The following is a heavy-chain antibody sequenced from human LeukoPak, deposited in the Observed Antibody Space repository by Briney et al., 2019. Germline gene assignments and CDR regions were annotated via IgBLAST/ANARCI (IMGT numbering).Heavy chain of an antibody. J-gene: IGHJ4*02. Sequence: PSETLSLTCTVSGGSISSYYWSWIRQPAGKGLEWIGRMHSSGSTNYNPPIKSRVTMSLDTSKNQFSLKVDSVTAVDTAMYYCAREAVHYGSGSHDYWGQGTLVAVSS. D-gene: IGHD3-10*01. CDR3: AREAVHYGSGSHDY. V-gene: IGHV4-4*07. CDR1: GGSISSYY. CDR2: MHSSGST.